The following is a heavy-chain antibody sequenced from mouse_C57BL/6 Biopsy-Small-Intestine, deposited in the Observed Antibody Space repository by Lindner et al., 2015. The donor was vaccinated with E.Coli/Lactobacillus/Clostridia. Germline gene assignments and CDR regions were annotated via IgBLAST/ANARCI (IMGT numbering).Heavy chain of an antibody. J-gene: IGHJ4*01. CDR3: VRRGTTTVGYAMDY. V-gene: IGHV10-1*01. CDR1: GFSFNTYA. CDR2: IRSKSNCYAT. Sequence: EVQLQESGGGLVQPKGSLKLSCAASGFSFNTYAMNWVRQAPGKGLEWVARIRSKSNCYATYYADSVKDRFTISRDDSESMLYLQMNNLKTEDTAMYYCVRRGTTTVGYAMDYWGQGTSVTVSS. D-gene: IGHD1-1*01.